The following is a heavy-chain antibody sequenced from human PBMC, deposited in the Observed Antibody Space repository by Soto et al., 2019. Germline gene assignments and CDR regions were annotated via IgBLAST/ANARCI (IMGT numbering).Heavy chain of an antibody. J-gene: IGHJ4*02. CDR2: ISFDTSNS. D-gene: IGHD2-8*02. CDR1: GIVFSSFG. CDR3: MTPGTSDHSDY. V-gene: IGHV3-30*03. Sequence: VQLVESGGGVVQPGNSLRISCAVSGIVFSSFGMHWVRQAPGKGLEWVAVISFDTSNSYYADSVNGRFTISRDNSKNLLFLQMDGLRPEDTAVYWCMTPGTSDHSDYWGRGTLVTVSA.